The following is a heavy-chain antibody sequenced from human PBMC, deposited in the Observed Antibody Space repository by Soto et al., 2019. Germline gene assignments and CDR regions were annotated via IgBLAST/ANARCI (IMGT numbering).Heavy chain of an antibody. J-gene: IGHJ4*02. CDR3: ARGRGGIAVAGIGPLFDY. CDR1: GGSFSGYY. Sequence: SETLSLTCAVYGGSFSGYYWSWIRQPPGKGLEWIGEINHSGSTNYNPSLKSRVTISVDTSKNQFSLKLSSVTAADTAVYYCARGRGGIAVAGIGPLFDYWGQGTLVTVSS. D-gene: IGHD6-19*01. V-gene: IGHV4-34*01. CDR2: INHSGST.